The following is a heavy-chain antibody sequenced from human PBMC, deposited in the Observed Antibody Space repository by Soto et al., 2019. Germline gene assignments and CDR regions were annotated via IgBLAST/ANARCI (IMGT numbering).Heavy chain of an antibody. CDR2: IYYSGST. V-gene: IGHV4-59*08. CDR3: ARRWGYSYDY. CDR1: GGSFSGYY. Sequence: TSETLSLTCAVYGGSFSGYYWSWIRQPPGKGLEWIGDIYYSGSTNYNPSLKSRVTISVDTSKNQFSLKLSSVTAADTAVYYCARRWGYSYDYWGQGTLVTVSS. J-gene: IGHJ4*02. D-gene: IGHD5-18*01.